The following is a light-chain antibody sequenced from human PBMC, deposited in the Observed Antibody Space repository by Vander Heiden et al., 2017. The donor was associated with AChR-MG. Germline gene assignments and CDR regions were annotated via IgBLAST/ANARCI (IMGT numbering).Light chain of an antibody. CDR3: QQYGDSPLT. V-gene: IGKV3-20*01. Sequence: EVVLSQSPGSLSLSPGQRATLSCKASQRVNDNHLAWYQQKLGQTPRLLIHGASSRATGIPDRFSGSGSGTDFTLTISRLEPEDFAVYYCQQYGDSPLTFGGGTRVEI. CDR1: QRVNDNH. CDR2: GAS. J-gene: IGKJ4*01.